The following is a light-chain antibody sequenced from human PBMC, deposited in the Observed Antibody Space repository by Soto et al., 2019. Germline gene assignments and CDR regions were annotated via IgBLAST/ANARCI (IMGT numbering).Light chain of an antibody. Sequence: EIVLTQSPGTLSLSPGERATLSCRASQSVGSDYLAWYQQKPGQAPRILIFGASGRATGIPDRFSGSGSGTDFTLTISRLEPEDFAVYYCQQYGSSPRITFGQGTRLEI. CDR3: QQYGSSPRIT. J-gene: IGKJ5*01. CDR1: QSVGSDY. V-gene: IGKV3-20*01. CDR2: GAS.